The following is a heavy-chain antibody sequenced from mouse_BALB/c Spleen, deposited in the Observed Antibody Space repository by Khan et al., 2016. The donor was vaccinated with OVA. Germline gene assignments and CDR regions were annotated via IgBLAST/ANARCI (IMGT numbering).Heavy chain of an antibody. J-gene: IGHJ4*01. Sequence: QVQLKQSGPELKKPGETVQISCKASGFTFTNYGMNWVKQAPGKGLKWMGWINTYTGAPTFADDFKGRFAFSLKTSASTAYLQINSLKNEDTATYFCARVGYNGTMDCWGQGTSVTVSS. CDR3: ARVGYNGTMDC. V-gene: IGHV9-3-1*01. CDR1: GFTFTNYG. D-gene: IGHD2-2*01. CDR2: INTYTGAP.